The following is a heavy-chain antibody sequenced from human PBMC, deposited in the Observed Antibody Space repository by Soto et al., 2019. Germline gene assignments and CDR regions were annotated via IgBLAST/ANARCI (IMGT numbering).Heavy chain of an antibody. CDR3: AKDHLPSYAFPHLYDGMDV. CDR2: ISGSGGST. V-gene: IGHV3-23*01. Sequence: EVQLLESGGGLVQPGGSLRLSCAASGFTFSSYAMSWVRQAPGKGLEWVSAISGSGGSTYYADSVKGRFTISRDNSKNTLYLQMNSLRAEDTAVYYCAKDHLPSYAFPHLYDGMDVWGQGITVTVSS. CDR1: GFTFSSYA. J-gene: IGHJ6*02. D-gene: IGHD3-3*01.